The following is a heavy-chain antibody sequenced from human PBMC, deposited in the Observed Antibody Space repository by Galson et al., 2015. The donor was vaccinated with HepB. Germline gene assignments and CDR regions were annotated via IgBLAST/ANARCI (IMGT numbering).Heavy chain of an antibody. CDR1: RFTFGDYA. CDR2: IRSKTYGGTT. D-gene: IGHD3-22*01. V-gene: IGHV3-49*03. Sequence: SLRLSCAASRFTFGDYALSWFRQAPGKGLEWVGFIRSKTYGGTTEYAASVEGRFTISRDDSKSIAYLQMNSLKTEDTAVYYCARDLGDSSGYTGYWGQGTLVTVSS. J-gene: IGHJ4*02. CDR3: ARDLGDSSGYTGY.